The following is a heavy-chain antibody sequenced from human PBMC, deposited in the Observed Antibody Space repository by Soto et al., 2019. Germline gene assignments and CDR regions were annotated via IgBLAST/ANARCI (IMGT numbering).Heavy chain of an antibody. CDR3: ARAYDSSGYYPTDAFDI. CDR1: GGSISSGGYY. D-gene: IGHD3-22*01. CDR2: IYYSGST. J-gene: IGHJ3*02. Sequence: SEALSLTCTVSGGSISSGGYYWSWIRQHPGKGLEWIGYIYYSGSTYYNPSLKSRVTISVDTSKNQFSLKLSSVTAADTAVYYCARAYDSSGYYPTDAFDIWGQGTMVTVSS. V-gene: IGHV4-31*03.